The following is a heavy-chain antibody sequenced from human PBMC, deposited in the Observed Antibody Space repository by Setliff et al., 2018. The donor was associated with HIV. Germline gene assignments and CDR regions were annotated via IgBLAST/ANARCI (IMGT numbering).Heavy chain of an antibody. D-gene: IGHD6-13*01. CDR3: ARERAPRIAKAGDVGGNYYYYGMDV. CDR1: GYIFSTYG. CDR2: ISASNGST. V-gene: IGHV1-18*01. J-gene: IGHJ6*02. Sequence: ASVKVSCKASGYIFSTYGISWVRQAPGQGLEWMGWISASNGSTHYAQKVQGRVTLTTDTSTNTAYMGLRSLRSDDAAVYYCARERAPRIAKAGDVGGNYYYYGMDVWGQGTTVTVSS.